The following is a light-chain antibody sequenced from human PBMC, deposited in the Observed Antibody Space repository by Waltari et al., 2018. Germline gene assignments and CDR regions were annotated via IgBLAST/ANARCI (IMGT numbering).Light chain of an antibody. CDR1: QGINSC. CDR2: DAS. V-gene: IGKV1-12*01. Sequence: DIQMTQSPSSVSASVGDKVTITCRASQGINSCLAWYQQKPGKAPKLLINDASSLQTGVPSRFSGSESGTDFTLTISSLQPEDFATYYCQQANRFPLTFGGGTKVELK. CDR3: QQANRFPLT. J-gene: IGKJ4*01.